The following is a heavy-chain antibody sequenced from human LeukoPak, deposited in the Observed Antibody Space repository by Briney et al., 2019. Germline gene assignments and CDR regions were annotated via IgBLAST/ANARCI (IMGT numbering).Heavy chain of an antibody. CDR3: ARLTSGYSYGYVDY. CDR2: IYYSGST. V-gene: IGHV4-39*01. Sequence: SETLSLTCTVSGGSISSSSYYWGWIRQPPGKGLEWIGNIYYSGSTYYNPSLKSRVTISVDTSKNQFSLNLSSVTAADTAVYYCARLTSGYSYGYVDYWGQGTLVTVSS. CDR1: GGSISSSSYY. D-gene: IGHD5-18*01. J-gene: IGHJ4*02.